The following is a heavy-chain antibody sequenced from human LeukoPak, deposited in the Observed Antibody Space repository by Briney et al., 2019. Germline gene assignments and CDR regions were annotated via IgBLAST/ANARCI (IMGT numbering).Heavy chain of an antibody. Sequence: PGGSLRLSCAASGFTFSSYGMHWVRQAPGKGLEWVAFIRYDGSNKYYADSVKGRLTISRDNSKNTLYLQMNSLRAEDTAVYYCAAPQSYYYDSSGYYYALDYWGQRTLVTVSS. D-gene: IGHD3-22*01. CDR1: GFTFSSYG. V-gene: IGHV3-30*02. CDR3: AAPQSYYYDSSGYYYALDY. J-gene: IGHJ4*02. CDR2: IRYDGSNK.